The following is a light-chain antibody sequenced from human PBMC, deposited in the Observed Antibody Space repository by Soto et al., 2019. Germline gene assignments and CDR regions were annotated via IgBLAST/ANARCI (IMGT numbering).Light chain of an antibody. V-gene: IGKV3D-15*01. Sequence: EVLMTQSPATLSVSPGERATLSCMASQSIGNNLAWYQQKPGQAPRLLIYGVSSRATGIPDRFSGSGSGTDFTLTISSLQSEDFAVYYCQQYNNWPRTFGQGTKVDI. CDR2: GVS. J-gene: IGKJ1*01. CDR3: QQYNNWPRT. CDR1: QSIGNN.